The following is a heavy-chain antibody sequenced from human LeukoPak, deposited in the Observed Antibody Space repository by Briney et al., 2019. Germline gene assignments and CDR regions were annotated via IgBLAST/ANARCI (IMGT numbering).Heavy chain of an antibody. CDR3: AKDGGLWVSAHWGDS. CDR1: GFTFSSYT. V-gene: IGHV3-23*01. CDR2: ITTSDGNT. D-gene: IGHD7-27*01. Sequence: GGSLRLSCAASGFTFSSYTMSWVRQAPGKGLEWVSTITTSDGNTYYADSVKGRFTVSRDNSKNTLFLQMNSLRAEDTAVYYFAKDGGLWVSAHWGDSWGRGTLVTVSS. J-gene: IGHJ4*02.